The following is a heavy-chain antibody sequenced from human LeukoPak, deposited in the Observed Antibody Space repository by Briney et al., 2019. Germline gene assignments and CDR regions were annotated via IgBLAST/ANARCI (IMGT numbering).Heavy chain of an antibody. V-gene: IGHV3-23*01. CDR2: IGGSGGST. CDR3: AKGALGSRRHYFFDY. D-gene: IGHD6-13*01. Sequence: GGSLRLSCAASGFTFSAYAMSWVRQAPGKGLEWVSAIGGSGGSTYYADSVKGRFTISRDNSKNTLYLQMNTLRAEDTAVYCCAKGALGSRRHYFFDYWGQGTLVTVSS. J-gene: IGHJ4*02. CDR1: GFTFSAYA.